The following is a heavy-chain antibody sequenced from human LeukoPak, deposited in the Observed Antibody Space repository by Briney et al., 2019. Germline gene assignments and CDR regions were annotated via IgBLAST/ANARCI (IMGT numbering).Heavy chain of an antibody. CDR3: ARGAPGY. Sequence: SETLSLTCAVYGGSFSGYSRTWIRQPPGKGLEWIGEINHSGSTNYNPSLKSRVTISVDTSKNQFSLKLSSVTAADTAVYYCARGAPGYWGQGTLVTVSS. J-gene: IGHJ4*02. CDR2: INHSGST. V-gene: IGHV4-34*01. CDR1: GGSFSGYS.